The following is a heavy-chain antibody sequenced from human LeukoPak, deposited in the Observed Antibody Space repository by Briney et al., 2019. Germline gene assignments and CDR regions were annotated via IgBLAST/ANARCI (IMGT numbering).Heavy chain of an antibody. D-gene: IGHD5-12*01. CDR1: GGSISSSSYY. Sequence: PPETLSLTCTVSGGSISSSSYYWGWIRQPPGKGLEWIGTIYYSGSTYYNPSLKSQVAISVDTSKNQFSLKLSSVTAADTAVYYCARQASGYSGYLPKYCFDYWGQGTLVTVSS. CDR2: IYYSGST. CDR3: ARQASGYSGYLPKYCFDY. V-gene: IGHV4-39*01. J-gene: IGHJ4*02.